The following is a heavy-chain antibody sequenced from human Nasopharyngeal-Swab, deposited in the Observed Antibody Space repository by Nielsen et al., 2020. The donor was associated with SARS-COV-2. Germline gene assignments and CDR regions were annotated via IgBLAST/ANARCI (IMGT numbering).Heavy chain of an antibody. D-gene: IGHD3-22*01. CDR2: IYSGGSST. J-gene: IGHJ6*02. V-gene: IGHV3-23*03. CDR3: AKDYYDSSGYRAFYGMDV. Sequence: WIRQPPGKGLGWVSVIYSGGSSTYYADSVKGRFTISRDNSKNTLYLQMNSLRAEDTAVYYCAKDYYDSSGYRAFYGMDVWGQGTTVTVSS.